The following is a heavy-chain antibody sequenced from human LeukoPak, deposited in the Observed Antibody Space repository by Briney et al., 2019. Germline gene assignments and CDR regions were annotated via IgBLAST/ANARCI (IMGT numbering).Heavy chain of an antibody. CDR1: GFTFSSYS. J-gene: IGHJ6*03. D-gene: IGHD2-15*01. V-gene: IGHV3-21*01. Sequence: GGSLRLSCAASGFTFSSYSRNWVRQAPGKGLEWVSSISSSSSYIYYADSVKGRFTISRDNAKNSLYLQMNSLRAEDTAVYYCVRAPLPYCSSSSCSNYYYYMDVWGKGTTVTVSS. CDR2: ISSSSSYI. CDR3: VRAPLPYCSSSSCSNYYYYMDV.